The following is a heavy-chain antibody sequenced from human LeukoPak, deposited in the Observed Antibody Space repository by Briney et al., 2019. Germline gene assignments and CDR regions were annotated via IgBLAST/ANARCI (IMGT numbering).Heavy chain of an antibody. CDR1: GGTFSSYA. Sequence: ASVKVSCKASGGTFSSYAISWVRQAPGQGLEWMGGIIPIFGTANYAQKLQGRVTMTTDTSTSTAYMELRSLRSDDTAVYYCARIYPGYYYDSSGYPDDYWGQGTLVTVSS. J-gene: IGHJ4*02. CDR3: ARIYPGYYYDSSGYPDDY. CDR2: IIPIFGTA. V-gene: IGHV1-69*05. D-gene: IGHD3-22*01.